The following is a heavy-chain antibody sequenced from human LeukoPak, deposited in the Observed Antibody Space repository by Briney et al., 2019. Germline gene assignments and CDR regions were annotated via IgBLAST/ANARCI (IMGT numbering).Heavy chain of an antibody. CDR2: INHSGST. V-gene: IGHV4-34*01. J-gene: IGHJ4*02. D-gene: IGHD3-3*01. CDR3: ARFSLGHYDFWSGYPKYYFDY. Sequence: SETLSHTCAVYGGSFSGYYWSWIRQPPGKGLEWIGEINHSGSTNYNPSLKSRVTIAVDTSKNQFSLKLSSVTAADTAVYYCARFSLGHYDFWSGYPKYYFDYWGQGTLVTVSS. CDR1: GGSFSGYY.